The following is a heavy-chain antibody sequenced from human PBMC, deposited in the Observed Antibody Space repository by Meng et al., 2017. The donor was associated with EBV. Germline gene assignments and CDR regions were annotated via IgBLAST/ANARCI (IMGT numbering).Heavy chain of an antibody. V-gene: IGHV1-69*10. CDR3: ARERPGGMATTPYFDY. Sequence: VQSGAEVKKLGSPVKDSCKDDGGTFSSDAISWVRQAPGQGLEWMGGIIPIIGIANYAQKFQGRATITADKSTSTAYMELSSLRSEDTAVYYCARERPGGMATTPYFDYWGQGTLVTVSS. D-gene: IGHD5-24*01. J-gene: IGHJ4*02. CDR2: IIPIIGIA. CDR1: GGTFSSDA.